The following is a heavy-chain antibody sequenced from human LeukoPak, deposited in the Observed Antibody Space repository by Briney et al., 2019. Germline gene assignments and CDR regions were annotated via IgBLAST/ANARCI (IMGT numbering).Heavy chain of an antibody. Sequence: RSSETLSLTCTVSGGSISSGGYYWSWIRQHPGKGLEWIGYIYYSGSTYYNPSLKSRVTISVDTSKNQFSLKLSSVTAADTAVYYCARSPGILWGPTLVDYWGQGTLVTVSS. J-gene: IGHJ4*02. V-gene: IGHV4-31*03. CDR2: IYYSGST. CDR3: ARSPGILWGPTLVDY. CDR1: GGSISSGGYY. D-gene: IGHD3-10*01.